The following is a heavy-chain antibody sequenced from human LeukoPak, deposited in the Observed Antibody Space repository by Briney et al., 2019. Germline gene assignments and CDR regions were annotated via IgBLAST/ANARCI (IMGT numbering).Heavy chain of an antibody. V-gene: IGHV1-69*13. CDR3: VRDWGSGNYYDSSGYRYFDY. D-gene: IGHD3-22*01. CDR1: GYTFTNYP. CDR2: IIPIFGTA. Sequence: SVKVSCKASGYTFTNYPMNWVRQAPGQGLEWMGGIIPIFGTANYAQKFQGRVTITADESTSTAYMELSSLRSEDTAVYYCVRDWGSGNYYDSSGYRYFDYWGQGTLVTVSS. J-gene: IGHJ4*02.